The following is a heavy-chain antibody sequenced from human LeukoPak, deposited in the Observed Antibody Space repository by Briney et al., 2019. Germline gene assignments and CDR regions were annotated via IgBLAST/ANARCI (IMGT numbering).Heavy chain of an antibody. Sequence: SETLSLTCAVYGGSFNDYFWSWIRQPPGKGLEWIGEINHSGSTKYTAPLKSRVAISVDTSKNQFSLKLNSVTAADTAVYFCARGHLRTGTREFDYWGQGTLVTASS. CDR3: ARGHLRTGTREFDY. J-gene: IGHJ4*02. CDR2: INHSGST. CDR1: GGSFNDYF. V-gene: IGHV4-34*01. D-gene: IGHD1-7*01.